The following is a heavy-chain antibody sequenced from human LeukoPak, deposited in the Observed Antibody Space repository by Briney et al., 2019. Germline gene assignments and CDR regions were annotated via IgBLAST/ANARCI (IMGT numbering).Heavy chain of an antibody. D-gene: IGHD6-19*01. V-gene: IGHV3-30*18. Sequence: GRSLRLSCEASGFTFSGYDMHWVRQAPGKGLEWVALISNDGSNKYHADSVKDRFTISRDNSKSTLYLQMNSLRAEDTAVYYCAKALYSRAWSKWGQGTLVIVSS. CDR1: GFTFSGYD. CDR3: AKALYSRAWSK. J-gene: IGHJ4*02. CDR2: ISNDGSNK.